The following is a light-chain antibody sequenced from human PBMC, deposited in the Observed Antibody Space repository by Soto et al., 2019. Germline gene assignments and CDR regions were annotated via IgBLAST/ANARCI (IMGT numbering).Light chain of an antibody. V-gene: IGKV3-15*01. CDR1: QSVSSN. CDR3: QQYNIWPRA. Sequence: EIVMTQSPATLSVSPGDRATLSCRASQSVSSNLAWYQQKPGQGPRLLIYGASTRATGISARFSGSGSGTDFTLTISSLQSEDFAVYYCQQYNIWPRAFGQGTKVDIK. CDR2: GAS. J-gene: IGKJ1*01.